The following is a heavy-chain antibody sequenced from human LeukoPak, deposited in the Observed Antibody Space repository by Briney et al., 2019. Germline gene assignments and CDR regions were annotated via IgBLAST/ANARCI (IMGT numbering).Heavy chain of an antibody. V-gene: IGHV4-61*02. CDR2: IYTSGST. CDR1: GGSISSGSYY. J-gene: IGHJ6*02. Sequence: SETLSLTCTVSGGSISSGSYYWSWIRQPAGTGLEWIGRIYTSGSTNYNPSLKSRVTISVDTSKNQFSLKLSSVTAADTAVYYCAREVYAIHYYYYYGMDVWGQGTTVTVSS. CDR3: AREVYAIHYYYYYGMDV. D-gene: IGHD2-8*01.